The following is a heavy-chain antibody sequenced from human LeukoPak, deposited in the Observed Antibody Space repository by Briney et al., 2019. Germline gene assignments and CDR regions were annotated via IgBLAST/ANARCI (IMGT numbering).Heavy chain of an antibody. V-gene: IGHV4-31*03. CDR3: ARASVANWFDP. CDR1: GGSVSSRSYY. CDR2: LYYSGST. J-gene: IGHJ5*02. Sequence: PSETLSLTCTVSGGSVSSRSYYWGWIRQPPGKGLEWIGFLYYSGSTYYNPSLKSRVTISLDTSKNQFSLNLTSVTAADTAVYYCARASVANWFDPWGQGTLVTVSS. D-gene: IGHD4-23*01.